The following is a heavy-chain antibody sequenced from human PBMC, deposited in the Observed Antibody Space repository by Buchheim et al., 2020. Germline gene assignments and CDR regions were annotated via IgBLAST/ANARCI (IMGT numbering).Heavy chain of an antibody. CDR3: AKEIGGYCTNGLCYPGDY. V-gene: IGHV3-30*18. J-gene: IGHJ4*02. D-gene: IGHD2-8*01. CDR1: GFTFSDYG. Sequence: QVQLVESGGGVVQPGRSLRLSCAASGFTFSDYGMHWVRQAPGKGLEWVAIMSYDGSNEYYADSVKGRFTISRDNSKNTLYLQMNSLRAEDTAVYFCAKEIGGYCTNGLCYPGDYWGQGTL. CDR2: MSYDGSNE.